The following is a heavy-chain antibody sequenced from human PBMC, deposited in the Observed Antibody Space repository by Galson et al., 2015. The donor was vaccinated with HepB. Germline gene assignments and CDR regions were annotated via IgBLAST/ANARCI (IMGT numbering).Heavy chain of an antibody. CDR2: ISTYTGNT. CDR1: GYTYTSYG. J-gene: IGHJ1*01. V-gene: IGHV1-18*01. Sequence: SVKVSCKASGYTYTSYGISWVRQAPGQGLEWMGWISTYTGNTNYVQSLRGRVTMTTDASTSTAYLELRSLRSDDTAVYYCARLYGDYGYFQHWGQCTLVTVSS. D-gene: IGHD4-17*01. CDR3: ARLYGDYGYFQH.